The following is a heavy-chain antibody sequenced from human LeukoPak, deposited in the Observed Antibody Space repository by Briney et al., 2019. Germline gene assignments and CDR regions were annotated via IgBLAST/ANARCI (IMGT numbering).Heavy chain of an antibody. D-gene: IGHD3-22*01. J-gene: IGHJ4*02. CDR2: ISSSSSYI. Sequence: PGGSLRLSCAASGFTFSSYSMNRVRQAPGKGLEWVSSISSSSSYIYYADSVKGRFTISRDNAKNSLYLQMNSLRAEDAAVYYCAGSPQYYDSSGYTYFDYWGQGTLVTVSS. CDR1: GFTFSSYS. V-gene: IGHV3-21*01. CDR3: AGSPQYYDSSGYTYFDY.